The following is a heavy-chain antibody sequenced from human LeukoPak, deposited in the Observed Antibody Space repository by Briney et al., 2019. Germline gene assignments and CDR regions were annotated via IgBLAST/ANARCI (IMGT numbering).Heavy chain of an antibody. Sequence: GGSLRLSCAASGFTFSSYSMNWVRQAPGKGLEWVSYISSSSSTIYYADSVKGRFTISRDNAKNSLYLQMNNLRAENTAVYYCVRDWEDLLNWFDPWGQGTLVTVSS. D-gene: IGHD1-26*01. J-gene: IGHJ5*02. CDR2: ISSSSSTI. CDR3: VRDWEDLLNWFDP. CDR1: GFTFSSYS. V-gene: IGHV3-48*01.